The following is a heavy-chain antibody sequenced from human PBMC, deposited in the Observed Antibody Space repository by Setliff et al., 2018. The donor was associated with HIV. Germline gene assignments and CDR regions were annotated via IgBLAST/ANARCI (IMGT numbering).Heavy chain of an antibody. J-gene: IGHJ6*02. D-gene: IGHD3-22*01. V-gene: IGHV1-18*01. CDR3: ASEIGDYYDSSGYYPPTDYYYGMDV. CDR2: ICAYNGNT. CDR1: GGTFSSYA. Sequence: ASVKVSFKASGGTFSSYAISWVRQAPGQGLEWMGWICAYNGNTNYAQKLQGRVTTTTDTSTSTAYMELGRLRSDDTAVYYCASEIGDYYDSSGYYPPTDYYYGMDVWGQGTTVTVSS.